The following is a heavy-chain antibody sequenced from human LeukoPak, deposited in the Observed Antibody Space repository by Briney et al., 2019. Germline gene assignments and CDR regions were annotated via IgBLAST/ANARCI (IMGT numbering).Heavy chain of an antibody. D-gene: IGHD6-19*01. V-gene: IGHV3-23*01. CDR3: AKTTAGYSSGRYPGWPVDY. J-gene: IGHJ4*02. Sequence: GGSPRLSCAASGLSFSSFAMSWVRQGPARGLEWVSSIRGNGETFYADSVKGRFTISRDNSENTVYLQMNSLRADDTAVYYCAKTTAGYSSGRYPGWPVDYWGQGTLVTVSS. CDR1: GLSFSSFA. CDR2: IRGNGET.